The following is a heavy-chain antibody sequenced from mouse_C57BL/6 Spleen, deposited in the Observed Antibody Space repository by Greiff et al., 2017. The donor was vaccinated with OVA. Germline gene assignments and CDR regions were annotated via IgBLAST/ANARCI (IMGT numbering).Heavy chain of an antibody. V-gene: IGHV1-49*01. J-gene: IGHJ4*01. CDR2: FTMYSDAT. D-gene: IGHD2-1*01. CDR1: YFAFMASA. Sequence: LQQSGAELVRPGSSVKLSCKDSYFAFMASAMHWVKQRPGHGLEWIGSFTMYSDATEYSENFKGKATLTANTSSSTAYMELSSLTSEDSAVYYCAGGGHYGNYVDAMDYWGQGTSVTVSS. CDR3: AGGGHYGNYVDAMDY.